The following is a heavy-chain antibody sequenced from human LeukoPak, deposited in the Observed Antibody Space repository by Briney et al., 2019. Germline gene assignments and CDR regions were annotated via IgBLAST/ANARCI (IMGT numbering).Heavy chain of an antibody. Sequence: SQTLSLTCTVSGGSISSGDYYWSWIRQPPGKGLEWIGYIYYSGSTYYNPSLKSRVTISVDTSKNQFSLKLSSVTAADTAVYYCACIVVVPAAISGHYFDYWGQGTLVTVSS. J-gene: IGHJ4*02. D-gene: IGHD2-2*02. CDR1: GGSISSGDYY. CDR2: IYYSGST. V-gene: IGHV4-30-4*08. CDR3: ACIVVVPAAISGHYFDY.